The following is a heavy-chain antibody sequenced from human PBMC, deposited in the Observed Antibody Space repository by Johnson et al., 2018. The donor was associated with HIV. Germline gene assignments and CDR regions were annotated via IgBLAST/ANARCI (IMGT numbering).Heavy chain of an antibody. CDR2: ISSAGSAK. CDR3: ARDWDAYGAFDI. J-gene: IGHJ3*02. V-gene: IGHV3-30-3*01. Sequence: QVQLVESGGGVVQPGSSLRLSCAASGFTFSNYAVHWVRQAPGKGLEWVAVISSAGSAKYYADSVKGTFTIARDNSKNTLYLQLNTLSAADTAVYYCARDWDAYGAFDIWGQGTMVTVSS. CDR1: GFTFSNYA. D-gene: IGHD1-26*01.